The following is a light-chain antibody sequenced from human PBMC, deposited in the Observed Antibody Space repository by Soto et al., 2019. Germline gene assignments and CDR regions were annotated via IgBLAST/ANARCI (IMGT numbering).Light chain of an antibody. V-gene: IGKV1-39*01. J-gene: IGKJ5*01. CDR2: AAS. Sequence: DIQLTQSPSSLSASVGDRVTITCRASQSISNYLNWFQHKPGKAPKLLIHAASSLFGGVPSRFSGSGSGTDFTLTISSLQPEDFATYYCQQSYSTRISFGQGTRLDI. CDR1: QSISNY. CDR3: QQSYSTRIS.